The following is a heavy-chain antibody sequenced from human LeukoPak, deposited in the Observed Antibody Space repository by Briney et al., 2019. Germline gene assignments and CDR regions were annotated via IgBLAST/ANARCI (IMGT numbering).Heavy chain of an antibody. V-gene: IGHV5-51*01. CDR1: GYSFTSYW. D-gene: IGHD3-10*01. Sequence: GESLKISCKGSGYSFTSYWIGWVRQMPGKGLEWMGIIYPGDSDTRYSPSFQGQVTISADKSISTAYLQWSSLKASDTAMYYCARIFMVRGVIRWFDPWGQGTLVTVSS. CDR2: IYPGDSDT. J-gene: IGHJ5*02. CDR3: ARIFMVRGVIRWFDP.